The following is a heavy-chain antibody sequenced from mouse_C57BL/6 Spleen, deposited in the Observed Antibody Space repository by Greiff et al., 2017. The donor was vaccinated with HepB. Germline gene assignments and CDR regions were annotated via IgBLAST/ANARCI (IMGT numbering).Heavy chain of an antibody. CDR3: AKGNYDGNSYDWYFDV. CDR1: GFSLTSYG. D-gene: IGHD1-1*01. CDR2: IWRGGST. J-gene: IGHJ1*03. V-gene: IGHV2-5*01. Sequence: QVQLQQSGPGLVQPSQSLSITCTVSGFSLTSYGVHWVRQSPGKGLEWLGVIWRGGSTDYNAAFMSRLSITKDNSKSQVFFKMNSLQADDTAIYYCAKGNYDGNSYDWYFDVWGTGTTVTVSS.